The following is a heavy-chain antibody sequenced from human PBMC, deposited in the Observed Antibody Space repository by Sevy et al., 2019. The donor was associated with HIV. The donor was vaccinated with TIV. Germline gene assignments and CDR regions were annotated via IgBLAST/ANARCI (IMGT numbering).Heavy chain of an antibody. V-gene: IGHV3-30*18. J-gene: IGHJ3*02. CDR3: AKDDLINIVVVVAATFDI. CDR2: ISYDGSNK. D-gene: IGHD2-15*01. CDR1: GFTFSSYG. Sequence: GGSLRLSCAASGFTFSSYGMHWVRQAPGNGLEWVAVISYDGSNKYYADSVKGRFTISRDNSKNTLYLQMNSLRAEDTAVYYCAKDDLINIVVVVAATFDIWGQGTMVTVSS.